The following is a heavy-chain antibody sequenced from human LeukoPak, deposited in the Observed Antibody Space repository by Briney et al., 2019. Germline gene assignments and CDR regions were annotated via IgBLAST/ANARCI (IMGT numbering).Heavy chain of an antibody. CDR3: ARGVNGYCSSTCCYLFDY. D-gene: IGHD2-2*03. CDR2: IIPIFGTA. CDR1: GGIFSSYA. V-gene: IGHV1-69*05. Sequence: ASVKVSCKASGGIFSSYAISWVRQAPGQGLEWMGGIIPIFGTANYAQKFQGRVTITTDESTSTAYMELSSLRSGDTAVYYCARGVNGYCSSTCCYLFDYWGQGTLVTVSS. J-gene: IGHJ4*02.